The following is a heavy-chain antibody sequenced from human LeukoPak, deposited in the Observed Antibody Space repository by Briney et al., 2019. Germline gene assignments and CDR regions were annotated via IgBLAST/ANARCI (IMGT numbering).Heavy chain of an antibody. CDR3: ARDLKHYYDSSGNFDY. J-gene: IGHJ4*02. D-gene: IGHD3-22*01. CDR2: IIPIFGTA. V-gene: IGHV1-69*13. CDR1: GYTFTGYY. Sequence: GASVKVSCKASGYTFTGYYMHWVRQAPGQGLGWMGGIIPIFGTANYAQKFQGRVTITADESTSTAYMELSSLRSEDTAVYYCARDLKHYYDSSGNFDYWGQGTLVTVSS.